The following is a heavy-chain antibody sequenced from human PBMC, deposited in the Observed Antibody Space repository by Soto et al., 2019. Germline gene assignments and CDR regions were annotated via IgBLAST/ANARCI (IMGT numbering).Heavy chain of an antibody. CDR2: ISSSSSYI. D-gene: IGHD2-15*01. V-gene: IGHV3-21*01. CDR3: ARDRGGMVVAATPSAFDI. CDR1: GFTFSSYS. Sequence: GGSLRLSCAASGFTFSSYSMNWVRQAPGKGLEWVSSISSSSSYIYYADSVKGRFTISRDNAKNSLYLQMNSLRAEDTAVYYCARDRGGMVVAATPSAFDIWGQGTMVTVSS. J-gene: IGHJ3*02.